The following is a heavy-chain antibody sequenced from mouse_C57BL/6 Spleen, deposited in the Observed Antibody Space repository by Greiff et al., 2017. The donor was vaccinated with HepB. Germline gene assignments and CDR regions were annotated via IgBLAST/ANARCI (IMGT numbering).Heavy chain of an antibody. CDR2: INPNNGGT. CDR1: GYTFTDYY. V-gene: IGHV1-26*01. Sequence: EVQLQQSGPELVKPGASVKISCKASGYTFTDYYMNWVKQSHGKSLEWIGDINPNNGGTSYNQKFKGKATLTVDKSSSTAYMELHSLTSEDSAVYYCARIYYYGRGDFDVWGTGTTVTVSS. CDR3: ARIYYYGRGDFDV. D-gene: IGHD1-1*01. J-gene: IGHJ1*03.